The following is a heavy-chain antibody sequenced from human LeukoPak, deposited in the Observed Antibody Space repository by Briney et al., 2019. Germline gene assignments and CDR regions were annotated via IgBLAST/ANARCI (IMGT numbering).Heavy chain of an antibody. Sequence: PSETLSLTCTVSGGSIRSSTSYWGWIRQPPGKELEWIGSISYTGHTFYNPSLKSRVTMSVDTSKSQFSLRLSSVTAADTAVYYCARGSGNFDYWGLGTLVTVSS. CDR2: ISYTGHT. CDR1: GGSIRSSTSY. CDR3: ARGSGNFDY. J-gene: IGHJ4*02. V-gene: IGHV4-39*07. D-gene: IGHD3-3*01.